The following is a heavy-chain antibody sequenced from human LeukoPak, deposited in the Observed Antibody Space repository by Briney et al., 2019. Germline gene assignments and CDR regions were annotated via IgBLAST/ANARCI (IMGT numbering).Heavy chain of an antibody. CDR1: GYTFTSYD. CDR3: ARGLRGPAAGTLYYYYYMDV. J-gene: IGHJ6*03. CDR2: MNPNSGNT. V-gene: IGHV1-8*03. Sequence: GASVKVSCKASGYTFTSYDINWVRQATGQGLEWMGWMNPNSGNTGYAQKFQGRVTITRNTSINTAYMELSSLRSEDTAVYYCARGLRGPAAGTLYYYYYMDVWGKGTTVTASS. D-gene: IGHD6-13*01.